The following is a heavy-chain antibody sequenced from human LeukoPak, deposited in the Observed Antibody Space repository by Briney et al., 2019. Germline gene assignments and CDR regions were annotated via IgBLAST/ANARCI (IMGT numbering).Heavy chain of an antibody. CDR3: ARDGAFTIFGVDYYMDV. J-gene: IGHJ6*03. CDR2: IYYSGST. D-gene: IGHD3-3*01. Sequence: SQTLSLTCTVSGGSISSGDYYWSWIRQPAGKGLEWIGYIYYSGSTNYNPSLKSRVTISVDTSKNQFSLKLSSVTAADTAVYYCARDGAFTIFGVDYYMDVWGKGTTVTVSS. V-gene: IGHV4-61*10. CDR1: GGSISSGDYY.